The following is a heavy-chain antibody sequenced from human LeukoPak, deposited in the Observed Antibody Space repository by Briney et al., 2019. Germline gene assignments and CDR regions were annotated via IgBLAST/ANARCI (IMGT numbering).Heavy chain of an antibody. D-gene: IGHD1-14*01. CDR2: IRYDGSNK. V-gene: IGHV3-30*02. CDR3: ARDLGIAGTTHAFDI. Sequence: GGSLRLFCAASGFTFSSYGMHGVRQAPGKGLEWVAFIRYDGSNKYYADSVKGRFTISRDTSKNTLYLQMNSLRAEDTAVYFCARDLGIAGTTHAFDIWGQGTMVTVSS. CDR1: GFTFSSYG. J-gene: IGHJ3*02.